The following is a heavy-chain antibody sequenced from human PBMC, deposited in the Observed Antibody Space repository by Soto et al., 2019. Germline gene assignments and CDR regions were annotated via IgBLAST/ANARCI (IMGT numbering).Heavy chain of an antibody. CDR2: IDPSSGTT. D-gene: IGHD1-26*01. CDR1: GYSFSNFY. Sequence: GASVKVSCKPSGYSFSNFYVHWVRQAPGQGLEWMGIIDPSSGTTSYTQKFQERVTMTRDTSMSTVYMELSRLRSEDTAVYYCARFVRHQLPTIDYWGQGALVTVSS. J-gene: IGHJ4*02. CDR3: ARFVRHQLPTIDY. V-gene: IGHV1-46*01.